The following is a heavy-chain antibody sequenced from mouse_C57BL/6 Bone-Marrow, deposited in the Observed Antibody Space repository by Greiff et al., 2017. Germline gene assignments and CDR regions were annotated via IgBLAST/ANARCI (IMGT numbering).Heavy chain of an antibody. J-gene: IGHJ1*03. V-gene: IGHV1-22*01. Sequence: EVQLQQSGPELVKPGASVKMSCKASGYTFTDYNMHWVKQSHGKSLEWIGYINPNNGGTSSNQKFKGKATLTVNKTSSTAYMELRSLTSEDSAVYCCARRGYYGTLYFDVWGTGTTVTVSS. CDR3: ARRGYYGTLYFDV. D-gene: IGHD1-1*01. CDR2: INPNNGGT. CDR1: GYTFTDYN.